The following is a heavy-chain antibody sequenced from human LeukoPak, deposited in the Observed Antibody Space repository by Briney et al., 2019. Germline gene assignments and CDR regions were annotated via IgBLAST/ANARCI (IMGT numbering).Heavy chain of an antibody. D-gene: IGHD3-22*01. CDR2: ISYDGSNK. V-gene: IGHV3-30*03. J-gene: IGHJ4*02. Sequence: GGSLRLSCAASGFTFSSYGMHWVRQAPGKGLEWVAVISYDGSNKYYADSVKGRFTISRDNSKNTLYLQMNSLRAEDTAVYYCARVGYYYDSSAYRPFDFWGQGTLVTVSS. CDR1: GFTFSSYG. CDR3: ARVGYYYDSSAYRPFDF.